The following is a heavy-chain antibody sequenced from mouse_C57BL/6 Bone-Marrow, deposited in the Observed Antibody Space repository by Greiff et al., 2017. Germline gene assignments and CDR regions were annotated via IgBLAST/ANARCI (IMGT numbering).Heavy chain of an antibody. CDR3: ARRIYYGYAHAMDD. V-gene: IGHV5-17*01. CDR1: GFTFSDYG. D-gene: IGHD2-2*01. J-gene: IGHJ4*01. CDR2: ISSGSSTI. Sequence: EVQRVESGGGLVKPGGSLKLSCAASGFTFSDYGMHWVRQAPEKGLEWVAYISSGSSTIYYADTVKGRFTISRDNAKNTLFLQMTSLRSEDTAMYYCARRIYYGYAHAMDDWGQGTSVTVSS.